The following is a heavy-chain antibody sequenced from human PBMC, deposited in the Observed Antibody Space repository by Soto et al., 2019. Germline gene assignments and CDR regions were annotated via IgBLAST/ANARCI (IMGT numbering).Heavy chain of an antibody. D-gene: IGHD3-10*01. J-gene: IGHJ4*02. CDR1: GFTSSNFA. V-gene: IGHV3-23*01. CDR2: IRGRGADT. Sequence: PGGSLRLSCAASGFTSSNFAMSWVRQAPGKGLEWVSVIRGRGADTYYADSVKGRFTISRDNSKNTLYLQMNTLRAEDTAVYFCASGSRGLFTNREFDYWGQGTLVTVSS. CDR3: ASGSRGLFTNREFDY.